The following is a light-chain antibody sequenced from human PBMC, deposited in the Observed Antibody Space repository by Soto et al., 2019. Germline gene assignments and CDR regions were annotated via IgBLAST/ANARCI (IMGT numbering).Light chain of an antibody. CDR2: AAS. V-gene: IGKV1-17*01. CDR1: QGIRND. Sequence: IQMTQSPSSLSASVGDRVTITCRASQGIRNDLGWYQQKPGKAPKLLIFAASTLVRGVPSRFSGRGSGTEFTLTISSLQADDYATFYCQQYHTDWTFGQGTKVDIK. J-gene: IGKJ1*01. CDR3: QQYHTDWT.